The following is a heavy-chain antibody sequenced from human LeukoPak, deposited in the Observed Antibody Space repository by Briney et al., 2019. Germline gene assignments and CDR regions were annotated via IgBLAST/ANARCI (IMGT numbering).Heavy chain of an antibody. V-gene: IGHV4-59*01. J-gene: IGHJ3*02. CDR2: IFYRGST. CDR1: GGSISSYY. Sequence: SETLSLTCTVSGGSISSYYWSWIRQPPGKGREWIGYIFYRGSTNYNPSLKSRVAISEDTSKNQFSLNLSSVTAADTAVYYCARGGYYGSGSDDAFDIWGQGTMVTVSS. D-gene: IGHD3-10*01. CDR3: ARGGYYGSGSDDAFDI.